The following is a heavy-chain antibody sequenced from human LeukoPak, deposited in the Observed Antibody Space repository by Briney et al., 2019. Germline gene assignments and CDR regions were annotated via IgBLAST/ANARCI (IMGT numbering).Heavy chain of an antibody. CDR2: VKQDGSEK. D-gene: IGHD2-8*01. Sequence: PGGSLRLSCAASGFTFSSYWMSWVRQPPGKGLEWVANVKQDGSEKYYVDSVKGRFTITRDNAKNSLYLQMNSLRAEDTAVYYCARALYLSWFDPWGQGTLVTVSS. J-gene: IGHJ5*02. V-gene: IGHV3-7*01. CDR1: GFTFSSYW. CDR3: ARALYLSWFDP.